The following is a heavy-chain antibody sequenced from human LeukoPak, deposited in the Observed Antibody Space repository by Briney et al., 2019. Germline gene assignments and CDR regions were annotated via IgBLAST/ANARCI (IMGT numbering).Heavy chain of an antibody. CDR2: IYSGGST. D-gene: IGHD3-22*01. CDR1: GFTVSSNY. J-gene: IGHJ4*02. V-gene: IGHV3-66*01. Sequence: PGGSLGLSCAASGFTVSSNYMSWVRQAPGKGLEWVSVIYSGGSTYYADSVKGRFTISRDNSKNTLYLQMNSLRAEDTAVYYCARDLILDYWGQGTLVTVSS. CDR3: ARDLILDY.